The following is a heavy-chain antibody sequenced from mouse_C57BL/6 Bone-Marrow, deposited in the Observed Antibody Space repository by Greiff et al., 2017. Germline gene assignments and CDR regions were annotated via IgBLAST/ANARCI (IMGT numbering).Heavy chain of an antibody. CDR1: GYTFTSYW. CDR2: IYPGSGST. J-gene: IGHJ3*01. V-gene: IGHV1-55*01. D-gene: IGHD1-1*01. Sequence: QVQLQQPGAELVKPGASVKMSCKASGYTFTSYWITWVKQRPGQGLEWIGDIYPGSGSTNYNEKFKSKATLTVDTSSSTAYMQLSSLTSEDSAVYDCATYYYGSSPFAYWGQGTLVTVSA. CDR3: ATYYYGSSPFAY.